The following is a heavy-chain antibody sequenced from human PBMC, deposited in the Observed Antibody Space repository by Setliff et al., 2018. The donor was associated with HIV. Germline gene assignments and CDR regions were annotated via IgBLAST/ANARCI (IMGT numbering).Heavy chain of an antibody. D-gene: IGHD3-3*01. Sequence: LSETLSLTCTVSGGSITGHYWSWIRQPPGKGLEWIGYIHYSGSPNYNPSLKSRVSISLDTSKKQVSLKLNSVTAADTAVYYCARGLSIFGVATPGFYSFMDVWGKGTTVTVSS. CDR2: IHYSGSP. J-gene: IGHJ6*03. V-gene: IGHV4-59*11. CDR1: GGSITGHY. CDR3: ARGLSIFGVATPGFYSFMDV.